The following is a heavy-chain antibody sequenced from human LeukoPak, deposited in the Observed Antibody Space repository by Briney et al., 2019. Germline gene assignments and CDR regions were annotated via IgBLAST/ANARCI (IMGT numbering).Heavy chain of an antibody. CDR3: ARLCRYCADAFDI. D-gene: IGHD2-21*01. CDR2: IYYSGST. CDR1: GGSICSSSYY. Sequence: SETLSLTCTVSGGSICSSSYYWGWIRQPPGKGLEWIGSIYYSGSTYYNPSLKSRVTISVDTSKNQFSLKLSSVTAADTAVYYCARLCRYCADAFDIWGQGTMVTVSS. J-gene: IGHJ3*02. V-gene: IGHV4-39*01.